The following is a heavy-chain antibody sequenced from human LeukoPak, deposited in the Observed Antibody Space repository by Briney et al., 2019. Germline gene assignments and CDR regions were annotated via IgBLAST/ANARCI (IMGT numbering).Heavy chain of an antibody. CDR1: GYSFSNYW. D-gene: IGHD6-6*01. Sequence: GESLKISCKGSGYSFSNYWIGWVRQMPGNGLEWMGIIYPGDSDTRYSPSFQGQVTISADKSISTAYLQWSSLKASDTAMYYCARHGRRAAPGYFDYWGQGTLVTVSS. J-gene: IGHJ4*02. V-gene: IGHV5-51*01. CDR3: ARHGRRAAPGYFDY. CDR2: IYPGDSDT.